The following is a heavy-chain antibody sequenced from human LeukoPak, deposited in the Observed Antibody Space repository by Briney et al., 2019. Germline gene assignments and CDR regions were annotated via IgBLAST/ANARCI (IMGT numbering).Heavy chain of an antibody. CDR3: ARQGMDGETDQYYFDY. V-gene: IGHV4-39*01. Sequence: SETLSLTCTVSGGSISSSSYYWGWIRQPPGKGLEWIGSIYYSGSTYYNPSLKSRVTISVETSKNQFSLKLSSVTAADTAVYYCARQGMDGETDQYYFDYWGQGTLVTVSS. CDR1: GGSISSSSYY. CDR2: IYYSGST. J-gene: IGHJ4*02. D-gene: IGHD2-2*03.